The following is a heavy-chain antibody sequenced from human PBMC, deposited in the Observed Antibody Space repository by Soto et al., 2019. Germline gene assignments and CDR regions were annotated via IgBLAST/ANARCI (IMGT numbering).Heavy chain of an antibody. CDR3: ARHEVPSRAGMDV. J-gene: IGHJ6*02. V-gene: IGHV5-51*01. CDR2: IYPGDSDT. Sequence: GESLKISCKGSGYSFTSYWIGWVRQMPGKGLEWMGIIYPGDSDTRYSPSFQGQVTISDDKSISTAYLQWSSLKASDISMFYCARHEVPSRAGMDVSGQGTTVTVSS. CDR1: GYSFTSYW. D-gene: IGHD2-2*01.